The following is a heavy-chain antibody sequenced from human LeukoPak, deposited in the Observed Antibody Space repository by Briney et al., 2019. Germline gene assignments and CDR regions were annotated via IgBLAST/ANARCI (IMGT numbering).Heavy chain of an antibody. D-gene: IGHD1-1*01. CDR1: GFTFSSYG. J-gene: IGHJ3*02. Sequence: GGTLRLSCAASGFTFSSYGMSWVRHAPGKGLEWVSGINWNGGSTGYADSVKGRFTISRDNAKNSLYLQMNSLRAEDTALYYCARVGTTGTTGSAFDIWGQGTMVTVSS. CDR2: INWNGGST. CDR3: ARVGTTGTTGSAFDI. V-gene: IGHV3-20*04.